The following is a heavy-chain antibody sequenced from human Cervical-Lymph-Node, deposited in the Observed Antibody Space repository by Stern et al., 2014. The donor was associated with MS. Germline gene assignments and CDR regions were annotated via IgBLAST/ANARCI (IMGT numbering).Heavy chain of an antibody. D-gene: IGHD6-13*01. CDR1: GFTFSGYG. J-gene: IGHJ4*02. CDR2: SWSDGTKE. Sequence: VHLVESGGGAVQPGRSLRLSCATSGFTFSGYGMYWVRQAPGKGLEWVEISWSDGTKEDYADSVKGRFTISRDNSKNTLYLQMTSLRAEDTAVYYCARDDRTSWYGGMPHWGQGTLVTVSS. CDR3: ARDDRTSWYGGMPH. V-gene: IGHV3-33*01.